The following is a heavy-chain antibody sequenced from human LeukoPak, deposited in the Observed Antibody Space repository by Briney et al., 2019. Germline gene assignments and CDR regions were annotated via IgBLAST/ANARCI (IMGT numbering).Heavy chain of an antibody. CDR3: ARHVPAASYYYYGMDV. CDR2: IYYSGST. CDR1: GGSISSSSYY. J-gene: IGHJ6*02. V-gene: IGHV4-39*01. D-gene: IGHD2-2*01. Sequence: PSETLSLTCPVSGGSISSSSYYWGWIRQPPGKGLGWIGGIYYSGSTYYNPSLKSRVTISVDTSKNQFSLKLSSVTAADTAVYYCARHVPAASYYYYGMDVWGQGTTVTVSS.